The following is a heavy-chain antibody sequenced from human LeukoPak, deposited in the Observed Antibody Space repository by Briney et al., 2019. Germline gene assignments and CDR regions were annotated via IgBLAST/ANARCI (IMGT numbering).Heavy chain of an antibody. CDR3: ARDPARYDFWSGSLYPFDY. V-gene: IGHV1-46*01. Sequence: ASVKVSCKASGYTFTSYYMHWVRQAPGQGLEWMGIINPSGGSTSYAQEFQGRVTMTRDTSTSTVYMELSSLRSEDTAVYYCARDPARYDFWSGSLYPFDYWGRGTLVTVSS. J-gene: IGHJ4*02. CDR1: GYTFTSYY. CDR2: INPSGGST. D-gene: IGHD3-3*01.